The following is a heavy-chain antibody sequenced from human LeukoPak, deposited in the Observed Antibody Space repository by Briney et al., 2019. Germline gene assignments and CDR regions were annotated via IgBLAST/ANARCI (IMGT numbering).Heavy chain of an antibody. CDR3: ARDGLGDMATIPLFDY. J-gene: IGHJ4*02. V-gene: IGHV1-46*01. D-gene: IGHD5-24*01. Sequence: ASVKVSCKASGYTFTSCYMHWVRQAPGQGLEWMGIINPSGGSTSYAQKFQGRVTMTRDTSTSTVYMELSSLRSEDTAVYYCARDGLGDMATIPLFDYWGQGTLVTVSS. CDR2: INPSGGST. CDR1: GYTFTSCY.